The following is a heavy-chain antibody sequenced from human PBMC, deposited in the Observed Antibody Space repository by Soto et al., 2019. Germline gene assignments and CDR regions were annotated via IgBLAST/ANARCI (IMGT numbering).Heavy chain of an antibody. CDR3: ARGVGASYYFDY. Sequence: QVQLVQSGAEVKKPGASVKVSCKASGYTFTSYGISWVRQAPGQGLEWMGWISAYNGNTNYAQKLQGRVTMTTDTATRTAYMGLRSLRSDDTAVYYGARGVGASYYFDYWGQGTLVTVSS. CDR1: GYTFTSYG. J-gene: IGHJ4*02. D-gene: IGHD1-26*01. V-gene: IGHV1-18*01. CDR2: ISAYNGNT.